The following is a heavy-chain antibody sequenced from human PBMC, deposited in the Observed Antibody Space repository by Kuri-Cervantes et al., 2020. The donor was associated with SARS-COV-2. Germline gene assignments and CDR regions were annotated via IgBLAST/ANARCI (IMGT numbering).Heavy chain of an antibody. CDR3: ARVAGEGPIYYYYMDV. D-gene: IGHD3-10*01. CDR2: ISGSGSYI. V-gene: IGHV3-21*01. CDR1: GFIFSNYW. J-gene: IGHJ6*03. Sequence: GGSLRLSCEASGFIFSNYWMSWVRQAPGKALQWVSSISGSGSYIYYADSVKGRFTVSRDSAKNSLYLQINSLRGEDTAVYYCARVAGEGPIYYYYMDVWGKGTTVTVSS.